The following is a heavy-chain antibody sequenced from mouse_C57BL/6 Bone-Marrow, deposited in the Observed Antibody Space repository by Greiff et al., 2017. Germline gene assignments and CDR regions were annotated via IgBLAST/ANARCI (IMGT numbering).Heavy chain of an antibody. J-gene: IGHJ4*01. V-gene: IGHV1-7*01. CDR2: INPSSGYT. CDR3: AREAIYYDYDRHGYYYAMDY. D-gene: IGHD2-4*01. Sequence: VQLQQSGAELAKPGASVKLSCKASGYTFTSYWMHWVKQRPGQGLEWIGYINPSSGYTKYNQKFKDKATLTADKSYSTAYMQLSSLTYEDSAVYYCAREAIYYDYDRHGYYYAMDYWGQGTSVTVSS. CDR1: GYTFTSYW.